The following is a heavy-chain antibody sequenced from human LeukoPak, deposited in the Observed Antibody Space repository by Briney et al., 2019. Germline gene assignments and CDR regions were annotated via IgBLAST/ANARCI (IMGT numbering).Heavy chain of an antibody. J-gene: IGHJ4*02. CDR2: IWPQDSDT. D-gene: IGHD3-9*01. CDR1: GNSFITSW. Sequence: GESLKISCKGSGNSFITSWIGWVRQMPGKGPEWMGMIWPQDSDTRYSPSFRGQVTISADRSITTAYLQWSSLKASDTAMHYCATRNILIGSYYFDSWGQGTPVTVSS. CDR3: ATRNILIGSYYFDS. V-gene: IGHV5-51*01.